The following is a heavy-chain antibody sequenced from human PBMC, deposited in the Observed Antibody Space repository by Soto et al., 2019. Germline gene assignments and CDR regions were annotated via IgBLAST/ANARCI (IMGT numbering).Heavy chain of an antibody. CDR2: INPNSGGT. CDR3: ARNYYDSSGYYGALMDV. V-gene: IGHV1-2*04. D-gene: IGHD3-22*01. CDR1: GYTFTGYY. J-gene: IGHJ6*02. Sequence: ASVKVSCKASGYTFTGYYMHWVRQAPGQGLEWMGWINPNSGGTNYAQKFQGWVTMTRDTSISTAYMELSRLRSDDTAVYYCARNYYDSSGYYGALMDVWGQGTTVTVSS.